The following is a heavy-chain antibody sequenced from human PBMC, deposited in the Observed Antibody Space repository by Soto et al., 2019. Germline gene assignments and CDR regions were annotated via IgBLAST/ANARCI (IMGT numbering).Heavy chain of an antibody. CDR2: IANDFSP. V-gene: IGHV4-61*01. Sequence: SETRSLTCSFSVFSVITFIYDLSWIRQPPWNGLDGIVFIANDFSPDYNPWLRIRGVVSIDRSKNKFSLKVNSVTAADRAVYFCDRIGWAGEYWGQGTMVNVSS. D-gene: IGHD6-19*01. CDR1: VFSVITFIYD. CDR3: DRIGWAGEY. J-gene: IGHJ4*02.